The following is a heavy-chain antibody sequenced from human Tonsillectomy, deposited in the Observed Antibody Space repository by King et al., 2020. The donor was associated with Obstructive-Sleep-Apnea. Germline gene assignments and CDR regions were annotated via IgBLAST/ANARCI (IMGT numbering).Heavy chain of an antibody. Sequence: LQLQESGPGLVKPSETLSLTCTVSGDSISSTNYYWGWIRQPPGKGLEWIGSMFYSGSTDYNPSLKSGVSISADTSKNRFSLRLSSVTAADTAVYYFARRHFQLPTIYYYYGLDVWGQGTTVTVSS. CDR2: MFYSGST. V-gene: IGHV4-39*07. D-gene: IGHD2-2*01. CDR3: ARRHFQLPTIYYYYGLDV. CDR1: GDSISSTNYY. J-gene: IGHJ6*02.